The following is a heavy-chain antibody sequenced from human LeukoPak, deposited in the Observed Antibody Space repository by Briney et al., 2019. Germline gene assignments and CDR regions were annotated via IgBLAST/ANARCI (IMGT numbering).Heavy chain of an antibody. J-gene: IGHJ4*02. CDR3: ARARGSGYDSFDY. V-gene: IGHV1-69*05. D-gene: IGHD5-12*01. CDR2: IIPIFGTA. Sequence: SVKVSCKASGYTFTGYYMHWVRQAPGQGLEWMGGIIPIFGTANYAQKFQGRVTITTDESTSTAYMELSSLRSEDTAVYYCARARGSGYDSFDYWGQGTLVTVSS. CDR1: GYTFTGYY.